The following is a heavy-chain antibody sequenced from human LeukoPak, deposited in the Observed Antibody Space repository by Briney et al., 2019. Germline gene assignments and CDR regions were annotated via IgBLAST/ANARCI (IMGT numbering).Heavy chain of an antibody. CDR2: IYYSGST. CDR3: ARGRVYSSSWSGLPS. J-gene: IGHJ4*02. D-gene: IGHD6-13*01. CDR1: GGSISSSSYY. V-gene: IGHV4-39*01. Sequence: PSETLSLTCTVSGGSISSSSYYWGWIRQPPGKGLEWIGSIYYSGSTYYNPSLKSRVTISVDTSKNQFSLKLSSVTAADTAVYYCARGRVYSSSWSGLPSWGQGTLVTVSS.